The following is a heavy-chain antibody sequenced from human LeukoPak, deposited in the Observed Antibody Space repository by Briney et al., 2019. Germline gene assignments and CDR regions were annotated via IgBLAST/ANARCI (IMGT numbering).Heavy chain of an antibody. V-gene: IGHV1-18*04. D-gene: IGHD3-16*01. CDR2: ISAYNGNT. CDR3: ARGDFYAGGGRNWFDP. CDR1: GYTFTGYY. J-gene: IGHJ5*02. Sequence: ASVKVSCKASGYTFTGYYMHWVRQAPGQGLEWMGWISAYNGNTNYAQKLQGRVTMTTDTSTSTAYMELRSLRSDDTAVFYCARGDFYAGGGRNWFDPWSQGTLVTVSS.